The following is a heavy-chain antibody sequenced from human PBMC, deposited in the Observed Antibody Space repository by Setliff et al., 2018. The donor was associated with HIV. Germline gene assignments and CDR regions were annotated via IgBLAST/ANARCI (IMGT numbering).Heavy chain of an antibody. Sequence: LSLTCAVSGYSISSGYYWGWIRQPPGKGLECIGNNYHSGSTYYKPSLKSRVTISVDTSNNQFSLKLSSVTAADTAIFYCARHAGSGARDDAFDIWGQGPLVTVSS. V-gene: IGHV4-38-2*01. CDR1: GYSISSGYY. J-gene: IGHJ3*02. D-gene: IGHD6-19*01. CDR2: NYHSGST. CDR3: ARHAGSGARDDAFDI.